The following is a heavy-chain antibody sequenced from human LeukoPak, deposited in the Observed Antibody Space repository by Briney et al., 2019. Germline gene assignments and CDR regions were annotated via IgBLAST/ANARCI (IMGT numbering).Heavy chain of an antibody. CDR1: GGSISYYN. CDR3: AREDFGDSLDY. Sequence: SETLSLTCTVSGGSISYYNWSWIRQPAGKGLEWIGRIYYSGSTNYTPSLKSRVTMSVDTSKNQFSLRLSSVTAADTAVYYCAREDFGDSLDYWGQGTLVTVSS. D-gene: IGHD4-17*01. CDR2: IYYSGST. V-gene: IGHV4-4*07. J-gene: IGHJ4*02.